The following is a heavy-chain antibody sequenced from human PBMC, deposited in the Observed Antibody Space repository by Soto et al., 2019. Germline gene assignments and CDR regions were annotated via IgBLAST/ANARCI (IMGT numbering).Heavy chain of an antibody. Sequence: GGSLRLSCAASGFTFSDYYMSWIRQAPGKGLEWVSYISSSSSYTNYADSVKGRFTISRDNAKNSLYLQMNSLRAEDTAVYYCARDWGYYDSSGYYYSDGMDVWGQGTTVTVSS. CDR2: ISSSSSYT. CDR3: ARDWGYYDSSGYYYSDGMDV. V-gene: IGHV3-11*06. D-gene: IGHD3-22*01. CDR1: GFTFSDYY. J-gene: IGHJ6*02.